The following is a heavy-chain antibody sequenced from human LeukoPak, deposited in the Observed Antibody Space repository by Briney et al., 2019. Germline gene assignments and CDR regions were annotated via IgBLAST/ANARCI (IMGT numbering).Heavy chain of an antibody. CDR3: ARFWKEYYGMDV. CDR2: IWFDGSNE. D-gene: IGHD1-1*01. Sequence: GGSLRLSCAASGFTFSTYGMNWVRQAPGKGLEWVAVIWFDGSNEYYAGSVRGRFTISRDNSKNALYLQMNSLRGEDTAVYYCARFWKEYYGMDVWGQGTTVTVSS. J-gene: IGHJ6*02. CDR1: GFTFSTYG. V-gene: IGHV3-33*01.